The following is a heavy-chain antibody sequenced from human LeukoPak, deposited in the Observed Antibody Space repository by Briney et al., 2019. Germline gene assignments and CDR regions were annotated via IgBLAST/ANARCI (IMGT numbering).Heavy chain of an antibody. J-gene: IGHJ4*02. D-gene: IGHD6-19*01. CDR1: GFPFSTSE. CDR2: IGCSVSTS. V-gene: IGHV3-48*02. CDR3: ARGSSGSSIGC. Sequence: GGSLTLSCAASGFPFSTSEMNWARQAPGKGLEWVSYIGCSVSTSFCADSVKGRFTISRHNLKNTEYLQMNRLREIDTAVYDCARGSSGSSIGCRGQGTLVTVSS.